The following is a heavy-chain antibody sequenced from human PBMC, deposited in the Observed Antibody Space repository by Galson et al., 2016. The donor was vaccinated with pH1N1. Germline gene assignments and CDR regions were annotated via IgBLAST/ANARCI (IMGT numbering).Heavy chain of an antibody. CDR2: ISPYNGNA. V-gene: IGHV1-18*01. J-gene: IGHJ4*02. Sequence: SVKVSCKAAGYSFTNYGIHWVRQAPGQGLEWMGWISPYNGNANYAENFQGRVTMTTDTSTNTVYMEMRSLTSHDTAVFYCARDQAAYYSGCYYPSPTFDYWGQGTLVTVSS. CDR1: GYSFTNYG. D-gene: IGHD2-21*02. CDR3: ARDQAAYYSGCYYPSPTFDY.